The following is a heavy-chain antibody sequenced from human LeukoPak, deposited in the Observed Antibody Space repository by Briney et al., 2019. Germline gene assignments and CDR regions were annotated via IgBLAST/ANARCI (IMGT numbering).Heavy chain of an antibody. Sequence: PSETLSLTCAVYGGSFSGYYWSLIRQPPGKGLEWIGEINHSGSTNYNPSLKSRVTISVDTSKNQFSLKLSSVTAADTAVYYCARESAKEVGFDYWGQGTLVTVSS. CDR1: GGSFSGYY. CDR3: ARESAKEVGFDY. CDR2: INHSGST. J-gene: IGHJ4*02. V-gene: IGHV4-34*09.